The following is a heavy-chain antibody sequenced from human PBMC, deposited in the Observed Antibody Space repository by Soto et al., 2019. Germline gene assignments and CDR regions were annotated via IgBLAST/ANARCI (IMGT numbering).Heavy chain of an antibody. CDR3: ARDPVYCTNGVCYQDYYYGMDV. V-gene: IGHV3-30-3*01. CDR1: GFTFSSYA. CDR2: ISYDGSNK. D-gene: IGHD2-8*01. J-gene: IGHJ6*02. Sequence: PGGSLRLSCAASGFTFSSYAMHWVRQAPGKGLEWVAVISYDGSNKYYADSVKGRFTISRDNSKNTLYLQMNSLRAEDTAVYYCARDPVYCTNGVCYQDYYYGMDVWGQGTTVTVSS.